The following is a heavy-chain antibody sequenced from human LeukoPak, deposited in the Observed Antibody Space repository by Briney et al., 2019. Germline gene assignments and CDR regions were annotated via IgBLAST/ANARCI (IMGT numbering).Heavy chain of an antibody. J-gene: IGHJ3*01. CDR1: GYTFTSYA. V-gene: IGHV1-8*01. CDR3: ARGGRKYNYVYSLGGDSFDV. Sequence: GASLKVSCKSSGYTFTSYAFKCVRPATGQRPERMGWMNTDSGKTGYTQNFQGKVTITRNLSIATSYLELTLLRTEDTAVYYCARGGRKYNYVYSLGGDSFDVGGQGTMVSVFS. D-gene: IGHD5-18*01. CDR2: MNTDSGKT.